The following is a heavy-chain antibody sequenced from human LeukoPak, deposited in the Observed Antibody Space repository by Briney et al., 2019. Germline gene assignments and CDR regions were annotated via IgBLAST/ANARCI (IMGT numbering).Heavy chain of an antibody. CDR2: IYYSVST. CDR3: ARGVLREYIRIPRYSSGWYWWYFDL. D-gene: IGHD6-19*01. J-gene: IGHJ2*01. CDR1: GGSISSYY. V-gene: IGHV4-59*01. Sequence: SETLSLTCTVSGGSISSYYWSWIRQPPGKGLEWIGYIYYSVSTNYNPSLKSRVTISVDTSKNQFSLKLSSVTAADTAVYYCARGVLREYIRIPRYSSGWYWWYFDLWGRGTLVTVSS.